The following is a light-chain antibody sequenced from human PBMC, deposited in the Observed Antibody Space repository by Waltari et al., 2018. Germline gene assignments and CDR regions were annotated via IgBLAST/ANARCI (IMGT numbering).Light chain of an antibody. V-gene: IGKV3-15*01. Sequence: EIVMTQSPATLSVSPGERATLSCRASQSVSSNLAWYHQKPGQALRLLIYGASTRATGIPGRVGGSGSGTEFTLTISRLQSEDFAVYYCQQYSNWPYTFGQGTKLEIK. J-gene: IGKJ2*01. CDR1: QSVSSN. CDR3: QQYSNWPYT. CDR2: GAS.